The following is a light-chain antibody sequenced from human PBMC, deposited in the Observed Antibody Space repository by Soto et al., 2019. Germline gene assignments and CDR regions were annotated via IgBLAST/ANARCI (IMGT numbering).Light chain of an antibody. J-gene: IGLJ1*01. CDR3: SSYTRTSTYV. CDR1: SSDVGAYNY. Sequence: SVLTQPASGSGSPGQSITISCTGTSSDVGAYNYVSWYQQHPGKVPKLMIYDVTNRPSGVSNRFSGSKSGNTASLTITGLQAEDEADYYCSSYTRTSTYVFGAGTKVTVL. V-gene: IGLV2-14*01. CDR2: DVT.